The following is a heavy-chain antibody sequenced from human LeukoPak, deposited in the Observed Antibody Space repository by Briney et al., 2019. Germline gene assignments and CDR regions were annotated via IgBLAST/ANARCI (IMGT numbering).Heavy chain of an antibody. V-gene: IGHV3-23*01. D-gene: IGHD1-26*01. CDR1: GFTFSKYA. CDR3: ARPTYSGSYYWFDY. J-gene: IGHJ4*02. CDR2: ISGSGT. Sequence: LPGGSLRLSCAASGFTFSKYAMSWVRQTPGKGLEWVSSISGSGTYYADSAKGRFTISRDNSKNTLYLQMNTLRAEDTAVYYCARPTYSGSYYWFDYWGQGTLVTAPS.